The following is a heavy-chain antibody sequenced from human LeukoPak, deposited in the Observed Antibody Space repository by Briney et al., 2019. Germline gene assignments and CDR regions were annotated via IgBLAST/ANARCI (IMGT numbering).Heavy chain of an antibody. CDR1: GFTFSTYR. D-gene: IGHD3-10*01. CDR3: ARDYAGSPDY. J-gene: IGHJ4*02. V-gene: IGHV3-74*03. CDR2: INGDGSTT. Sequence: PGGSLRLSCTASGFTFSTYRINWVRQSPGKGLVWVALINGDGSTTTHADSVKGRFTISRDNAKNTAYLQMNSLRDEDTAVYFCARDYAGSPDYWGQGTLATVSA.